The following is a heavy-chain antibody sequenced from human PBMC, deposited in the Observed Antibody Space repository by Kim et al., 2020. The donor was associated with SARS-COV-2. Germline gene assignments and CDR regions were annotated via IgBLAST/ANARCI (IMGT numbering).Heavy chain of an antibody. V-gene: IGHV4-59*01. Sequence: NCTPPLTSRVTISVDTAKNQFSLKQSSVTAADTAVYYCARVHRGLASVDSWGQGTLVTVSS. J-gene: IGHJ4*02. D-gene: IGHD3-3*02. CDR3: ARVHRGLASVDS.